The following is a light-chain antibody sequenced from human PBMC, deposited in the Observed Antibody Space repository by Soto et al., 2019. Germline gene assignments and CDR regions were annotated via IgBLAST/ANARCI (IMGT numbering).Light chain of an antibody. V-gene: IGKV1-39*01. CDR2: AAS. J-gene: IGKJ4*01. Sequence: DIQMTQSPSSLSASVGDRVTITCRASQSIHNYLNWYRQKPGKASELLIYAASTLHSGVPSRFSGSGSGTDFTLTISSLQPEDFAAYYCQQSYITPLTFGGGTEVEIK. CDR1: QSIHNY. CDR3: QQSYITPLT.